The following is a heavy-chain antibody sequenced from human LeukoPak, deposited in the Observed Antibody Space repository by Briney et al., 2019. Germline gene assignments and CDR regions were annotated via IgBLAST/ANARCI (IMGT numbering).Heavy chain of an antibody. CDR2: IRYDGSNK. CDR3: AGSITFGGVIVMIFDY. D-gene: IGHD3-16*02. J-gene: IGHJ4*02. CDR1: GFTFSSYG. V-gene: IGHV3-30*02. Sequence: GGSLRLSCAASGFTFSSYGMHWVRQAPGKGLEWVAFIRYDGSNKYYADSVKGRFTISRDNSKNTLYLQMNSLRSEDTAVYYCAGSITFGGVIVMIFDYWGQGTLVTVSS.